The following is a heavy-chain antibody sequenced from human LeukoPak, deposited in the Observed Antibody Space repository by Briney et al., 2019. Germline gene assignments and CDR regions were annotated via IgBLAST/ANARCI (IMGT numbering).Heavy chain of an antibody. V-gene: IGHV3-48*01. D-gene: IGHD1-14*01. CDR2: ISSSSSTI. J-gene: IGHJ5*02. CDR1: GFTFSNAW. Sequence: GGSLRLSCAASGFTFSNAWMSWVRQAPGKGLGWVSYISSSSSTIYYADSVKGRFTISRDNAKNSLYLQMNSLRAEDTAVYYCARAGGFDPWGQGTLVTVSS. CDR3: ARAGGFDP.